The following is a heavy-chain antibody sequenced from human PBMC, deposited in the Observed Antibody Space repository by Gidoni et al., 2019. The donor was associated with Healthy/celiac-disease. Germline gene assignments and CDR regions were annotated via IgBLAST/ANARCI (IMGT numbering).Heavy chain of an antibody. CDR2: IYPGDSDT. D-gene: IGHD3-22*01. CDR1: GYSFTSYW. V-gene: IGHV5-51*03. CDR3: ARPYYDSSGHYWYFDL. J-gene: IGHJ2*01. Sequence: VQLVQSGAEVKTTGESLKLSCKGSGYSFTSYWIGWVRQMPGKGLEWMGIIYPGDSDTRYSPSFQGQVTISADKSISTAYLQWSSLKASDTAMYYCARPYYDSSGHYWYFDLWGRGTLVTVSS.